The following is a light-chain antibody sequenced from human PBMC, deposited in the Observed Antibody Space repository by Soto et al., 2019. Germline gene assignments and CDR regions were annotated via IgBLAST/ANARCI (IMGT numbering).Light chain of an antibody. CDR2: GTS. CDR3: QQYNNWPLT. Sequence: ETVMTQSPATLSVSPGERATLSCRASQSVRTNLDWYQQKPGQAPRLLIYGTSTRATGIPARFSGSGSGTEFTLTISSLQSEDFSVYYCQQYNNWPLTFGGGTRVEIK. V-gene: IGKV3-15*01. J-gene: IGKJ4*01. CDR1: QSVRTN.